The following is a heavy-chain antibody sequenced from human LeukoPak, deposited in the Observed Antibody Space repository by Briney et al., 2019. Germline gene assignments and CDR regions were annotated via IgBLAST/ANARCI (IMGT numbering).Heavy chain of an antibody. V-gene: IGHV3-30*02. CDR2: IRDYGSSQ. D-gene: IGHD2-2*01. CDR1: GFTFSNFG. CDR3: AKLGSTSSVDY. J-gene: IGHJ4*02. Sequence: PGGSLRLSCVASGFTFSNFGMHWVRQAPGKGLEWVAFIRDYGSSQYYADSVRGRFTISRDNSKSTVSLQMNSLTAADTAVYYCAKLGSTSSVDYWGQGTLVTVSS.